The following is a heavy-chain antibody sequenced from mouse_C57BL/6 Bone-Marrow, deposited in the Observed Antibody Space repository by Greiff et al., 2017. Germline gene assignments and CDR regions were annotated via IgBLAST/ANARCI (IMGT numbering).Heavy chain of an antibody. CDR2: IDPETGGT. V-gene: IGHV1-15*01. J-gene: IGHJ3*01. CDR1: GYTFTDYE. Sequence: QVQLQQSGAELVRPGASVTLSCKASGYTFTDYEMHWVKQTPVHGLEWIGAIDPETGGTAYNQKFKGKAILTADKSSSTAYMELRSLTSEDSAVYYCTSLTGRGFSYWGRGTLVTVSA. D-gene: IGHD1-1*02. CDR3: TSLTGRGFSY.